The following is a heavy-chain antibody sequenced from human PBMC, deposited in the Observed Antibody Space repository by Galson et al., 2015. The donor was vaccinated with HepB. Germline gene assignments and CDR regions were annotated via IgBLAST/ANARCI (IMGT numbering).Heavy chain of an antibody. CDR1: GYTFTDYY. CDR2: IDPNSGGT. Sequence: SVKVSCKASGYTFTDYYMHWVRQAPGQGLEWMGWIDPNSGGTNYAQKFQGRVTMTRGTSLSTAYMGLSSLKSDDTAVYYCARDVGSSVVPAVMDYWGQGTLVTVPS. CDR3: ARDVGSSVVPAVMDY. V-gene: IGHV1-2*02. D-gene: IGHD2-2*01. J-gene: IGHJ4*02.